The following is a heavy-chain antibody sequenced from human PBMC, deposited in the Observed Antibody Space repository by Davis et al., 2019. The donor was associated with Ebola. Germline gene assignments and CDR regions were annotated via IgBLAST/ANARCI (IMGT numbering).Heavy chain of an antibody. D-gene: IGHD6-13*01. Sequence: AASVKVSCKASGGTFSSYAISWVRQAPGQGLEWMGRIIPILGIANYAQKFQGRVTITADKSTSTAYMELSSLRSEDTAVYYCARDRSSSWPFDYWGQGTLVTVSS. CDR2: IIPILGIA. J-gene: IGHJ4*02. V-gene: IGHV1-69*04. CDR1: GGTFSSYA. CDR3: ARDRSSSWPFDY.